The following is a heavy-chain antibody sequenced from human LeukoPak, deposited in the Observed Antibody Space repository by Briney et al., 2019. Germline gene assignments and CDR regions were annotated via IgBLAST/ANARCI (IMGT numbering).Heavy chain of an antibody. V-gene: IGHV4-34*01. Sequence: SETLSLTCAVYGGSFSGYYWSWIRQPPGKGLEWIGEINHSGSTNYNPSLKSRVTISVDTPKNQFSLKLSSVTAADTAVYYCAREVNYYGSGSYFVLGNNYYMDVWGKGTTVTVSS. J-gene: IGHJ6*03. CDR3: AREVNYYGSGSYFVLGNNYYMDV. CDR1: GGSFSGYY. D-gene: IGHD3-10*01. CDR2: INHSGST.